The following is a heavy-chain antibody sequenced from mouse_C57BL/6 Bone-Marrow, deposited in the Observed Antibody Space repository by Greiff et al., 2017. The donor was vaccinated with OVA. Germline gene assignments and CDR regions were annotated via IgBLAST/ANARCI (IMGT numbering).Heavy chain of an antibody. Sequence: VQLQQSGAELVRPGASVTLSCKASGYTFTDYEMHWVKQTPVHGLEWIGAIDPETGGTAYNQKFKGKAILTADKSSSTAYMELRSLTSEDAAVYYCTRRLITVVAPFDYWGQGTTLTVSS. J-gene: IGHJ2*01. V-gene: IGHV1-15*01. CDR1: GYTFTDYE. D-gene: IGHD1-1*01. CDR2: IDPETGGT. CDR3: TRRLITVVAPFDY.